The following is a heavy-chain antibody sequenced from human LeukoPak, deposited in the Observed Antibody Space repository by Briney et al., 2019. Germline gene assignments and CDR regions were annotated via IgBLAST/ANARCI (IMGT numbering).Heavy chain of an antibody. D-gene: IGHD5-18*01. CDR1: GGSIISYY. V-gene: IGHV4-4*09. CDR2: IYTSATT. CDR3: VRGYQTFDY. J-gene: IGHJ4*02. Sequence: SATLSLTCTVSGGSIISYYWSCIRQPPAKGLEWIGYIYTSATTSSSPSLRSRVTISLDTSKNHLSLKLTSVTAADTAMYYCVRGYQTFDYWGQGTLVTVSS.